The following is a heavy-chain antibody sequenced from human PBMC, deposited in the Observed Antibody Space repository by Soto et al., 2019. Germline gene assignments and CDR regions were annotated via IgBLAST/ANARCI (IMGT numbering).Heavy chain of an antibody. V-gene: IGHV3-23*01. J-gene: IGHJ4*02. CDR2: ISGTGGST. CDR1: GFTFNHYA. CDR3: AKDRLGGNFDY. Sequence: EVQLLDSGGGLVQPGGSLRLSCAASGFTFNHYAMNWVRQAPGKGLEWVATISGTGGSTYYADSVKGRFTISRDNSKNTLYLQMHSLRVEDTAVCYCAKDRLGGNFDYWGQGTPVTVSS.